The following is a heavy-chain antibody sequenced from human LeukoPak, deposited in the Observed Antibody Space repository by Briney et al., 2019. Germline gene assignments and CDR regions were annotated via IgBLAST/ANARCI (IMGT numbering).Heavy chain of an antibody. J-gene: IGHJ3*02. CDR1: GYTFTGYY. V-gene: IGHV1-2*02. CDR3: ARLPYTMVRGVDDAFDI. CDR2: INPNSGGT. D-gene: IGHD3-10*01. Sequence: ASVKVSCKASGYTFTGYYMHWVRQAPGQGLEWMGWINPNSGGTNYAQKFQGRVTMTTDTSISTAYMELSRLRSDDTAVYYCARLPYTMVRGVDDAFDIWGQGTMVTVSS.